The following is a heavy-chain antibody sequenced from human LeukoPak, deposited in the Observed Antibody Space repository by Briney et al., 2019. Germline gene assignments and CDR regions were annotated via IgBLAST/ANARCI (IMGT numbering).Heavy chain of an antibody. V-gene: IGHV1-2*02. CDR1: GNSFTGYY. J-gene: IGHJ4*02. CDR2: MSPDSDGT. D-gene: IGHD2-2*01. Sequence: GASVMVSCKASGNSFTGYYVHWVRQAPGQGLEWMGWMSPDSDGTNFAQTFQGRVSTTRDTYIRTVYMELRSLRADDTAVYYCANQEGIGAPGAWFDNWGQGTLVTVSP. CDR3: ANQEGIGAPGAWFDN.